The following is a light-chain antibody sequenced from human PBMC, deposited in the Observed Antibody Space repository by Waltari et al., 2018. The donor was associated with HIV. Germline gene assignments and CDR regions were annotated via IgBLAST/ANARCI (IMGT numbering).Light chain of an antibody. CDR2: AVT. CDR1: SSDVASYNL. CDR3: CSYAGTSTYV. Sequence: QSALTQPASASGSPGQSITISCTGTSSDVASYNLVSWYQHHPGKAPKLMIYAVTKRPSGVSDRFSGSKSGNTASLTISGLQAEDEADYYCCSYAGTSTYVFGTGTKVTVL. V-gene: IGLV2-23*02. J-gene: IGLJ1*01.